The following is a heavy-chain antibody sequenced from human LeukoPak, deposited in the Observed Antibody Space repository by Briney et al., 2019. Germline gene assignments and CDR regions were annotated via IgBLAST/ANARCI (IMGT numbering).Heavy chain of an antibody. J-gene: IGHJ4*02. CDR1: GFTFSNYE. CDR3: ARGVSEYSSGWREKFDY. Sequence: GGSLRLSCAASGFTFSNYEIHWVRQAPGKGLKWVAVISYDGSNKYYADSVRGRFTISRDNSKNTLYLQMNSLRAEDTALYYCARGVSEYSSGWREKFDYWGQGTLVTVSS. CDR2: ISYDGSNK. V-gene: IGHV3-30*03. D-gene: IGHD6-19*01.